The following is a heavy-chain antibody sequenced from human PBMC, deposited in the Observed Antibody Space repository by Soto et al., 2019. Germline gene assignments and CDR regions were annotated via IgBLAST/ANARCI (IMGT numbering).Heavy chain of an antibody. CDR3: ARHHGRGVINDWFDP. J-gene: IGHJ5*02. D-gene: IGHD3-10*02. Sequence: GESLKISCKGSGYSFTSYWIGWVRQMPGKGLEWMGIIYPGDSDTRYSPSFQGQVTISADKSISTAYLQWSSLKASDTAMYYCARHHGRGVINDWFDPWGQGTLVTVSS. CDR1: GYSFTSYW. V-gene: IGHV5-51*01. CDR2: IYPGDSDT.